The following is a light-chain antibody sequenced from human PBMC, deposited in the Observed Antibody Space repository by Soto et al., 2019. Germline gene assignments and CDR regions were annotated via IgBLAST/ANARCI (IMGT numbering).Light chain of an antibody. Sequence: EIVLTQSPATLSLSPGERATLSCRASQSVSSYLAWYQQKPGQAPRLLIYDASNRATGIPARFSGSGSGTVFTLTISSLEPEDFAVYCCQQRSNWPGFGGGTKVEIK. CDR1: QSVSSY. CDR3: QQRSNWPG. CDR2: DAS. J-gene: IGKJ4*01. V-gene: IGKV3-11*01.